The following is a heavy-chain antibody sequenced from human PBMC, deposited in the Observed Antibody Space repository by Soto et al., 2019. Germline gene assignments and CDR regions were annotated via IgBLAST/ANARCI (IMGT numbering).Heavy chain of an antibody. D-gene: IGHD6-19*01. CDR1: GFIFSSYW. Sequence: PGGSLRLSCAASGFIFSSYWMTWIRQAPGKGPEWVANINQDGSEKYYVDSVKGRFSIFRDNAKNSLYLQMNSLRVEDTAVYYCWVSATAAAVPGSDEDFWGQETLVTVSP. J-gene: IGHJ4*02. V-gene: IGHV3-7*01. CDR3: WVSATAAAVPGSDEDF. CDR2: INQDGSEK.